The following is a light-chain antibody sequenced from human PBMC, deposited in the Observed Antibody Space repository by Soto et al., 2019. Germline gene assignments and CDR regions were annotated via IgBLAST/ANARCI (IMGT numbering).Light chain of an antibody. Sequence: EIVLTQSPGTLSLSPGERATLSCRASRSVSSSYLAWYQQKPGQAPRLLIYGASSRATGIPDRFSGSGSGTDFTLTISRLEPEDFAVYYCQQYGSSPTWTFGQGTMVDIK. J-gene: IGKJ1*01. CDR2: GAS. CDR1: RSVSSSY. CDR3: QQYGSSPTWT. V-gene: IGKV3-20*01.